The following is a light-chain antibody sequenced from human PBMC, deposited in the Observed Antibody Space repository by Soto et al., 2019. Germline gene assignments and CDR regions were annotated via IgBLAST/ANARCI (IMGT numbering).Light chain of an antibody. CDR2: AAS. J-gene: IGKJ1*01. Sequence: DIQMTQSPSSLSASVGDRVTITFRSSQSISSYLNWYQQKPGKAPKLLIYAASSLQSGVPSRFSGSGSGTDFTLAISSLQPEDSATYYCLQDINYPWTFGQGTKVDIK. CDR1: QSISSY. V-gene: IGKV1-39*01. CDR3: LQDINYPWT.